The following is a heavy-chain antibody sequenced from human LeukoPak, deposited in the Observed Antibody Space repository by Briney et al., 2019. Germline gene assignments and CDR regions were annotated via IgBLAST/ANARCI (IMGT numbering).Heavy chain of an antibody. D-gene: IGHD3-3*01. J-gene: IGHJ4*02. CDR3: ASDFWSGYYTPMGVNY. CDR2: INSDGNST. Sequence: HPGGSLRPSCAASGFTFSSYWMHWVRQAPGKGLVWVSRINSDGNSTNYADSVKGRFTISRDNAKNTLYLQMNSLRAEYTAAYYCASDFWSGYYTPMGVNYWGQGTLVTVSS. V-gene: IGHV3-74*01. CDR1: GFTFSSYW.